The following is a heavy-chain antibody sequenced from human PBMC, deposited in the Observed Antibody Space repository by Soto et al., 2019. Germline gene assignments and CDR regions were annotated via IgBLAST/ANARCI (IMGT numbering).Heavy chain of an antibody. Sequence: QVQLVESGGDVVQPGRSLRLSCAASGFTFSSYGMHWVRQAPGKGLEWVAVIWYDGSNKYYADSVKGRFTISRDNSKNTLYLQMNSLRAEDTAVYYCARDAAYYDFWSGYSKNYYYYYGMDVWGQGTTVTVSS. CDR3: ARDAAYYDFWSGYSKNYYYYYGMDV. D-gene: IGHD3-3*01. CDR1: GFTFSSYG. CDR2: IWYDGSNK. V-gene: IGHV3-33*01. J-gene: IGHJ6*02.